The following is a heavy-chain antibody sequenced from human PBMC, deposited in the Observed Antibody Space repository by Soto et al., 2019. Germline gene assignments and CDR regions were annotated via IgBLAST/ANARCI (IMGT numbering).Heavy chain of an antibody. J-gene: IGHJ4*02. CDR3: ARDYPRNYYDSSGYFY. Sequence: QVQLVESGGGVVQPGRSLRLSCAASGFTFSSYAMHWVRQAPGKGLEWVAVISYDGSNKYYADSVKGRFTISRDNSKNTLYLQMNSLRAEDTAVYYCARDYPRNYYDSSGYFYWGQGTLVTVSS. CDR1: GFTFSSYA. CDR2: ISYDGSNK. D-gene: IGHD3-22*01. V-gene: IGHV3-30-3*01.